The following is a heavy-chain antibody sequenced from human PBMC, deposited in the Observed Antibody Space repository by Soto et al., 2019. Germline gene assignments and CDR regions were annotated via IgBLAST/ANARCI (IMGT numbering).Heavy chain of an antibody. J-gene: IGHJ4*02. CDR3: ARHNIEGGYRYFDN. CDR2: ISYGGST. CDR1: GGSISSSSYY. V-gene: IGHV4-61*05. D-gene: IGHD1-26*01. Sequence: SETLSLTCTVSGGSISSSSYYWSWVRQPPGKGMEWIGYISYGGSTNYNPSLKSRVAISVDTSKNQFSLRLSSVTAADTAVYNCARHNIEGGYRYFDNWGQGTLVTVSS.